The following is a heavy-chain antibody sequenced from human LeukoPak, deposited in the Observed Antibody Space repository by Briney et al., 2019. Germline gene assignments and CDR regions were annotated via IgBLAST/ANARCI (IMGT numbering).Heavy chain of an antibody. D-gene: IGHD3-9*01. CDR2: IYYSAST. J-gene: IGHJ4*02. V-gene: IGHV4-39*07. Sequence: PSETLSLTCAISGDSISSSSYSWGWISQPPGKGLEWIGSIYYSASTYYNPSLKSLVTISVDTSKNQFSLKRSSVTAADTAVYYCARDLSDILTGLFDYWGQGTLVTVSS. CDR1: GDSISSSSYS. CDR3: ARDLSDILTGLFDY.